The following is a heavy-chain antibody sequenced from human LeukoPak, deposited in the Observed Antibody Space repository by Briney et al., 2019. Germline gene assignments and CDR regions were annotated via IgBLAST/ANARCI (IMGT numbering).Heavy chain of an antibody. CDR2: ISNSDGNT. J-gene: IGHJ4*02. D-gene: IGHD1-1*01. Sequence: GGSLRLSCAASVFTFSSYAMSWVRPAPGKGLQWVSTISNSDGNTYYADSVKGRFTISRDNSQNTLYLHMNSLTAEDTPLYYCAKATGTLGNWGQGILVTASS. CDR3: AKATGTLGN. V-gene: IGHV3-23*01. CDR1: VFTFSSYA.